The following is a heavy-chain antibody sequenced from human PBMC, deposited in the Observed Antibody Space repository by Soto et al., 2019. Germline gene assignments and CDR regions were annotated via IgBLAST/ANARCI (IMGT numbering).Heavy chain of an antibody. Sequence: QVQLQESGPGLVKPSETLSLTCTVSGASISSGGYYWTWIRQHPGEGLEWIGYIYYSGTFYNPSLRCRVTMSVDTSKTQFSLKLSSVTAADTAVYCCAREGVATTLFDYWGQGPLVTVSS. J-gene: IGHJ4*02. D-gene: IGHD5-12*01. CDR3: AREGVATTLFDY. CDR2: IYYSGT. CDR1: GASISSGGYY. V-gene: IGHV4-31*03.